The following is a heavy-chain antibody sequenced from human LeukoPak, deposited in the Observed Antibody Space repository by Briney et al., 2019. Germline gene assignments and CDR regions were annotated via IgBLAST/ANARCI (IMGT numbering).Heavy chain of an antibody. CDR1: GFTFSNYA. J-gene: IGHJ4*02. CDR3: AKWGDYDVLTGYYVSDD. D-gene: IGHD3-9*01. V-gene: IGHV3-23*01. CDR2: ITGSGGKT. Sequence: GGSLRLSCAASGFTFSNYAMSWVRQAPGQGLDWVSAITGSGGKTYYADSVKGRFTISRDNSKNTLYLQMNSLRAEDTAVYYCAKWGDYDVLTGYYVSDDWGQGALVTVSS.